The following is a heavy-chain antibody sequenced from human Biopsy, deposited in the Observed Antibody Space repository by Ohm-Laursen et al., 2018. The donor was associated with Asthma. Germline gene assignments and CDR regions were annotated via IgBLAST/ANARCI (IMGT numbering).Heavy chain of an antibody. Sequence: SLRLSCTAFAFTFSTYWMTWVRQAPGKGLQWVATINQYGSEESYVDSVKGRFTISRDNAKNSLYLQMNSLRVDDTAFYYCARVAWDIVVGPAAMPGAYFDHWGQGALVTVSS. CDR2: INQYGSEE. V-gene: IGHV3-7*05. D-gene: IGHD2-2*01. J-gene: IGHJ4*02. CDR3: ARVAWDIVVGPAAMPGAYFDH. CDR1: AFTFSTYW.